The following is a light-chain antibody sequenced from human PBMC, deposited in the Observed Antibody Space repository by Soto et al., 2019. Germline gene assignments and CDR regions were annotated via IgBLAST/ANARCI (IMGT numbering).Light chain of an antibody. J-gene: IGKJ4*01. CDR1: QSVSSNY. CDR3: QQYGGSPRVT. CDR2: GAS. V-gene: IGKV3-20*01. Sequence: EIVLTQSPGTLSLSPGERATLSCRASQSVSSNYLAWYQQKPRQAPRLLIYGASSRATGIPDRFSGSGSGTDFTLTISRLEPEDFAVYYCQQYGGSPRVTFGGGTKVEIK.